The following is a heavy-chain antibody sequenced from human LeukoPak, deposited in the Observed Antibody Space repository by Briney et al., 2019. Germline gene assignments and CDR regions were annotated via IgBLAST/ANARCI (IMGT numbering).Heavy chain of an antibody. J-gene: IGHJ3*02. CDR1: GFTFSNAW. CDR2: IKSKTDGGTT. D-gene: IGHD4-17*01. CDR3: TTDIPDIPTVTVYDAFDI. V-gene: IGHV3-15*01. Sequence: PGGSLRLSCAASGFTFSNAWMSWVRQAPGKGLEWVGRIKSKTDGGTTDYAAPVKGRFTISRDDSKNTLYLQMNSLKTEDTAVYYCTTDIPDIPTVTVYDAFDIWGQGTMVTVSS.